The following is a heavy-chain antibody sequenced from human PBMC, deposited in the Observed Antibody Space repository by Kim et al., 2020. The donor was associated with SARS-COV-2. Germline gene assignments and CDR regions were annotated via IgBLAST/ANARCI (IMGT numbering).Heavy chain of an antibody. D-gene: IGHD3-3*01. CDR2: INTNTGNP. Sequence: ASVKVSCKASGYTFTSYAMNWVRQAPGQGLEWMGWINTNTGNPTYAQGFTGRFVFSLDTSVSTAYLQISSLKAEDTAVYYCARRLRFLEWSNWGYYYYYMDVWGKGTTVTVSS. J-gene: IGHJ6*03. CDR1: GYTFTSYA. V-gene: IGHV7-4-1*02. CDR3: ARRLRFLEWSNWGYYYYYMDV.